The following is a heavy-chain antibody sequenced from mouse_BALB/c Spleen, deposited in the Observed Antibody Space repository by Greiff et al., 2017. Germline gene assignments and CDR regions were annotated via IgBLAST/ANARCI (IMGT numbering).Heavy chain of an antibody. CDR2: IDPENGDT. D-gene: IGHD1-1*01. CDR3: NAPHGSRTY. Sequence: EVQLQQSGAELVRSGASVKLSCTASGFNIKDYYMHWVKQRPEQGLEWIGWIDPENGDTEYAPKFQGKATMTADTSSNTAYLQLSSLTSEDTAVYYCNAPHGSRTYWGQGTLVTVSA. V-gene: IGHV14-4*02. J-gene: IGHJ3*01. CDR1: GFNIKDYY.